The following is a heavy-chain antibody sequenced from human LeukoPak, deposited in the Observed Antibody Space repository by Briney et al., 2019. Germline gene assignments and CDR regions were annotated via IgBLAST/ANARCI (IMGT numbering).Heavy chain of an antibody. J-gene: IGHJ6*03. V-gene: IGHV3-64*01. Sequence: GGSLRLSCAASGFTFSSYAMHWVRQAPGKGLEYVSAISSNGGSTYYANSVKGRFTISRDNSKNTLYLQMGSLRAEDMAVYYCARDGGTYSSSWALYYYYYMDVWGKGTTVTVSS. CDR3: ARDGGTYSSSWALYYYYYMDV. CDR2: ISSNGGST. CDR1: GFTFSSYA. D-gene: IGHD6-13*01.